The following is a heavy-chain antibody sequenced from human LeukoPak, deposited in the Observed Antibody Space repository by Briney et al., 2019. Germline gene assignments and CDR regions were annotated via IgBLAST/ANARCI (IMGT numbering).Heavy chain of an antibody. CDR3: AMVGYYYDSSGLLFDY. CDR2: IYPGDSDT. Sequence: GESLKISCKGSGYSFTSYWIGWVRQMPGKGLEWMGIIYPGDSDTRYSPSFQGQVTISADKSISTAYLQWSSLKASDTAMYYCAMVGYYYDSSGLLFDYWGQGTLVTVSS. D-gene: IGHD3-22*01. J-gene: IGHJ4*02. V-gene: IGHV5-51*01. CDR1: GYSFTSYW.